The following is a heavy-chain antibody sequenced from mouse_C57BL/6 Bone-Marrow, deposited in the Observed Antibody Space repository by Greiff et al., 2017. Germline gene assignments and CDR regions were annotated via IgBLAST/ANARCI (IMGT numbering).Heavy chain of an antibody. J-gene: IGHJ2*01. Sequence: EVQLQQSGAALVRPGASVKLSCTASGFNIKDDYIHWVKQRPEQGLEWIGWIDPEIGDTEYASKFQGKAPITSDTSSNTAYLQLSSLTSEDTAVDFFSSFDGNYFDFWGQGTPLTVAS. CDR2: IDPEIGDT. CDR3: SSFDGNYFDF. V-gene: IGHV14-4*01. D-gene: IGHD2-3*01. CDR1: GFNIKDDY.